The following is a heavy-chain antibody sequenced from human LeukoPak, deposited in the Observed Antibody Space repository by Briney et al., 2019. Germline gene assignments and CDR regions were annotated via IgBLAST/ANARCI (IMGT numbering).Heavy chain of an antibody. J-gene: IGHJ3*02. D-gene: IGHD4-17*01. CDR1: GFTFSNYA. CDR2: ISSSADNT. Sequence: RPGGSLRLSCAASGFTFSNYAMSWVRQAPGKGLEWVSSISSSADNTYHADSVKGRFTVSRDNSKNTLYLQMNSLRAEDTAVYYCAKDQYGEAFDIGGPGKRVTVSS. CDR3: AKDQYGEAFDI. V-gene: IGHV3-23*01.